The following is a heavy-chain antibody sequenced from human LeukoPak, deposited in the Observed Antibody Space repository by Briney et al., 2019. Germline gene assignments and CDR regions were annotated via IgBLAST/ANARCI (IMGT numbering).Heavy chain of an antibody. CDR1: GYTFTEYY. J-gene: IGHJ5*02. CDR3: ARAATSGDSKNNWFDP. Sequence: ASVKVSCTASGYTFTEYYIHWVRQAPGQGLEWMGRVNPNSGGTNYAQKFQGRVTMTRDTSITTAYMELSSLRSDDTAVYYCARAATSGDSKNNWFDPWGQGTLVTVSS. D-gene: IGHD3-10*01. V-gene: IGHV1-2*06. CDR2: VNPNSGGT.